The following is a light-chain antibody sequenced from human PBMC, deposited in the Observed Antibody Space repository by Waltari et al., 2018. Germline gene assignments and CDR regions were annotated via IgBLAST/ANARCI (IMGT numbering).Light chain of an antibody. Sequence: EIVLTPSPVTLSLSPGERATLSCWASQSVGRSLAWYQQKRGQAPRLLIYGASTRATGIPDRFSGSGSGTDFSLTISRLEPEDFAVYYCQHYVRLPVTFGQGTKVEIK. CDR1: QSVGRS. J-gene: IGKJ1*01. CDR2: GAS. V-gene: IGKV3-20*01. CDR3: QHYVRLPVT.